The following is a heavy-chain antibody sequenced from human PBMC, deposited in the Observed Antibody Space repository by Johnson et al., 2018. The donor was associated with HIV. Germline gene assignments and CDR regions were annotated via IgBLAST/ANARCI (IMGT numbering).Heavy chain of an antibody. V-gene: IGHV3-11*04. J-gene: IGHJ3*02. CDR3: ARDSTPWGDDYVDYAFDI. CDR1: GFTFRDYY. D-gene: IGHD4-17*01. Sequence: QVQLVESGGGLVKPGGSLRLSCAASGFTFRDYYMSWIRQAPGEGLEWISYISSSGATIYYAESVKGRFTISRDNAKNSLFLQMNSLRAEDTALYYCARDSTPWGDDYVDYAFDIWGRGTMVTVSS. CDR2: ISSSGATI.